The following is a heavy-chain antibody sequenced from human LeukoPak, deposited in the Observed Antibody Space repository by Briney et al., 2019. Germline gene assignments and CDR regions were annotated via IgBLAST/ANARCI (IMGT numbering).Heavy chain of an antibody. CDR3: AKQGATAVAAGGDFDY. J-gene: IGHJ4*02. Sequence: GGSLRLFCAASGFTFSSYAMNWVRQAPGKGLEWVSGISGSGGSTYYADSVKGRFTISRDNSKNTLYLQMNSLRAEDTAVYYCAKQGATAVAAGGDFDYWGQGTLVTVSS. CDR1: GFTFSSYA. D-gene: IGHD6-19*01. CDR2: ISGSGGST. V-gene: IGHV3-23*01.